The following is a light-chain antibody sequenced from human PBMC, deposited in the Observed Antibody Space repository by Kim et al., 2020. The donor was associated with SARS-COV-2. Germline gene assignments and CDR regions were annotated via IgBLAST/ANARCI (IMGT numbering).Light chain of an antibody. CDR2: GKN. J-gene: IGLJ1*01. CDR3: NSRDSSFYV. V-gene: IGLV3-19*01. CDR1: SLRSYY. Sequence: SVALGQTVRITCQGDSLRSYYASWYQQKPGQAPVLVIYGKNNRPSGIPDRFSGSSSGNTASLTSTGAQAEDEGDYYCNSRDSSFYVFGTGTKVTVL.